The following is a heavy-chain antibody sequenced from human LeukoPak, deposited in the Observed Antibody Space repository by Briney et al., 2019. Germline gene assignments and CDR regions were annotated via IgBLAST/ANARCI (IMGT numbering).Heavy chain of an antibody. D-gene: IGHD3-22*01. CDR2: IKQDGSEK. CDR3: ARDATTNYYDSSGYLDY. V-gene: IGHV3-7*01. J-gene: IGHJ4*02. CDR1: GSTFSSYW. Sequence: AGGSLRLSCAASGSTFSSYWMSWVRQAPGKGLEWVANIKQDGSEKYYVDSVKGRFTISRDNAKNSLYLQMNSLRAEDTAVYYCARDATTNYYDSSGYLDYWGQGTLVTVSS.